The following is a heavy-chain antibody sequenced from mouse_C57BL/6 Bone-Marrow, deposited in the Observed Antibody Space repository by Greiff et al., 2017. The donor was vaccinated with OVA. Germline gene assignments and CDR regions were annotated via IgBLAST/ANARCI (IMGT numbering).Heavy chain of an antibody. CDR1: GYTFTSYG. J-gene: IGHJ4*01. CDR2: IYPRSGNT. Sequence: VQLQESGAELARPGASVKLSCKASGYTFTSYGISWVKQRTGQGLEWIGEIYPRSGNTYYNEKFKGKATLTADKSSSTAYMELRSLTSEDSAVYFCAPDLLWLRRDAMDYWGQGTSVTVSS. D-gene: IGHD2-2*01. V-gene: IGHV1-81*01. CDR3: APDLLWLRRDAMDY.